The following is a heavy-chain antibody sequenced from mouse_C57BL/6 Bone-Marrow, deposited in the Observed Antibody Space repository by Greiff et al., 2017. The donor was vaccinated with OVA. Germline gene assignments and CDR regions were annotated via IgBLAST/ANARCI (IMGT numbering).Heavy chain of an antibody. CDR1: GFNIKDDY. CDR3: TTYYYGSSLAY. J-gene: IGHJ3*01. CDR2: IDPENGDT. D-gene: IGHD1-1*01. V-gene: IGHV14-4*01. Sequence: EVKLMESGAELVRPGASVKLSCTASGFNIKDDYMHWVKQRPEQGLEWIGWIDPENGDTEYASKFQGKATITADTSSNTAYLQLSSLTSEDTAVYYCTTYYYGSSLAYCGQGTLVTVSA.